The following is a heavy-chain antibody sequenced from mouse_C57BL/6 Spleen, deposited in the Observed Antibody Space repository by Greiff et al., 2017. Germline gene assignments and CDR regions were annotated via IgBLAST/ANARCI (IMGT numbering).Heavy chain of an antibody. Sequence: EVKLVESGGGLVKPGGSLKLSCAASGFTFSDYGMHWVRQAPEKGLEWVAYISSGSSTIYYADTVKGRFTISRDNAKNTLFLQMTSLRSEVTAMYYCARGSGSSELGWYFDVWGTGTTVTVSS. V-gene: IGHV5-17*01. D-gene: IGHD1-1*01. CDR1: GFTFSDYG. CDR3: ARGSGSSELGWYFDV. CDR2: ISSGSSTI. J-gene: IGHJ1*03.